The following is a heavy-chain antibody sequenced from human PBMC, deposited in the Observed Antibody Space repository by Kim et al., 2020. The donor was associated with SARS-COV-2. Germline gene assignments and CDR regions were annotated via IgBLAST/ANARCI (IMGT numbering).Heavy chain of an antibody. CDR2: ISGSGGST. CDR3: AKSEWDSSGYYYLDY. D-gene: IGHD3-22*01. Sequence: GGSLRLSCAASGFTFSSYAMSWVRQAPGKGLEWVSAISGSGGSTYYADSVKGRFTISRDNSKNTLYLQMNSPRAEDTAVYYCAKSEWDSSGYYYLDYWGQGTLVTVSS. CDR1: GFTFSSYA. V-gene: IGHV3-23*01. J-gene: IGHJ4*02.